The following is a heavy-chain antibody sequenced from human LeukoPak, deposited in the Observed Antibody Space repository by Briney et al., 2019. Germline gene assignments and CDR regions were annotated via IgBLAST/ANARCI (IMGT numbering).Heavy chain of an antibody. Sequence: GGSLRLSCATSGFNFSDSRMTWVRQAPGKGLQWVANINRDGTEKHFLDSVEGRFTISRDNAKKSLYLQMSSLRPQVTALYFCVRGDWYFESWGQGTLVTVSS. D-gene: IGHD2-21*01. CDR3: VRGDWYFES. J-gene: IGHJ4*02. CDR2: INRDGTEK. V-gene: IGHV3-7*04. CDR1: GFNFSDSR.